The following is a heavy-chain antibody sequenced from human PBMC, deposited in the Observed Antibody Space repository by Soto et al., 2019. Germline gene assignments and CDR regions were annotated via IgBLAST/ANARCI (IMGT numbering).Heavy chain of an antibody. D-gene: IGHD3-3*01. CDR2: MYPGDSDT. V-gene: IGHV5-51*01. CDR1: GYDFNTNW. J-gene: IGHJ4*02. CDR3: ARLPRDCNKTSCYYADH. Sequence: PGESLKISCRGSGYDFNTNWFGWVRQLPGRGLEWVGIMYPGDSDTRYNPSSQGHVTLSVDVTVSTAFLQWRSLETSDTGMYFCARLPRDCNKTSCYYADHWGQGTQVTVS.